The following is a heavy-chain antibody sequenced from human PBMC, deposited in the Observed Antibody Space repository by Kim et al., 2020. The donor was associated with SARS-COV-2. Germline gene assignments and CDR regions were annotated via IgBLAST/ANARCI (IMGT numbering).Heavy chain of an antibody. V-gene: IGHV3-9*01. D-gene: IGHD3-10*01. J-gene: IGHJ4*02. Sequence: GDADSVEGRFSITRDNAKNSVYLQMNSRRAEDTALYYCTKDKRPGGADYWGRGTLVTVSS. CDR3: TKDKRPGGADY.